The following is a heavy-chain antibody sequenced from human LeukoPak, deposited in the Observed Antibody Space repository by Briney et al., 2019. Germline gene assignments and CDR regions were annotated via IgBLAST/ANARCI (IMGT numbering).Heavy chain of an antibody. CDR1: GYTFTCYD. CDR3: ARGPLWGTGD. D-gene: IGHD3-10*01. V-gene: IGHV1-8*03. CDR2: MNPNSGNT. Sequence: GASVKVSCKASGYTFTCYDIDWVRQATGQGLEWMGWMNPNSGNTGYAQKFQGRVTITRNTSISTAYMELSSLRSEDTAVYYCARGPLWGTGDWGQGTLVTVSS. J-gene: IGHJ4*02.